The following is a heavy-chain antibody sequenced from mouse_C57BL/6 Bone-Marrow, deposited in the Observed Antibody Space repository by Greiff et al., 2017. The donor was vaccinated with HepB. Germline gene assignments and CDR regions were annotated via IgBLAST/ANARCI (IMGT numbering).Heavy chain of an antibody. D-gene: IGHD1-1*01. Sequence: EVQLQQSGPVLVKPGASVKMSCKASGYTFTDYYMNWVKQSHGKSLEWIGVINPYNGGTSYNQKFKGKATLTVDKSSSTAYMELNSLTSEDSAVYYCALDYYGSSYGWYFDVWGTGTTVTVSS. CDR1: GYTFTDYY. CDR2: INPYNGGT. J-gene: IGHJ1*03. V-gene: IGHV1-19*01. CDR3: ALDYYGSSYGWYFDV.